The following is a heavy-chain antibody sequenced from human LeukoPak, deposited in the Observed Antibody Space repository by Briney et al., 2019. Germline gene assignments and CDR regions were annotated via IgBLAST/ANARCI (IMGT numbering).Heavy chain of an antibody. J-gene: IGHJ4*02. D-gene: IGHD3-22*01. CDR3: TRPHLTMIEN. CDR2: IRSKANSYAT. Sequence: GGSLRLSCAASGFTFSGSAMHWVRQASGSGLEWVGRIRSKANSYATAYAASVKGRFTISRDDSKNTAYLQMNSLKTEDTAVYYCTRPHLTMIENWGQGTLVTVSS. CDR1: GFTFSGSA. V-gene: IGHV3-73*01.